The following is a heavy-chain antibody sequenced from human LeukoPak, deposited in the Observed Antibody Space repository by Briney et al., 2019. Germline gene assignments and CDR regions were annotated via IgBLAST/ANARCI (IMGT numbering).Heavy chain of an antibody. CDR2: INPNSGGT. V-gene: IGHV1-2*02. D-gene: IGHD3-16*02. Sequence: ASVKVSCKASGYTFTGYCMHWVRQAPGQGLELMGWINPNSGGTNYAQKFQGRVTMTRDTSISTAYMELSRLRSEDTAVYYCARGDYVWGSYRYTSDRDYWGQGTLVTVSS. CDR3: ARGDYVWGSYRYTSDRDY. CDR1: GYTFTGYC. J-gene: IGHJ4*02.